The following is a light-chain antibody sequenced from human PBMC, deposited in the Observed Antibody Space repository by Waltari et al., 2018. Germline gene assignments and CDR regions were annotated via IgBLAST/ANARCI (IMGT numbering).Light chain of an antibody. CDR2: DVT. Sequence: QSALTQPRSVSGSPGHSVPISSLGPRSFFVGFNFVSWYQPHAGKAPKVIIYDVTKRPSGVPDRFSGSKSGNTASLTISGLQAEDEADYYCCSYAGSYSLLVFGGGTKLTVL. V-gene: IGLV2-11*01. J-gene: IGLJ2*01. CDR1: RSFFVGFNF. CDR3: CSYAGSYSLLV.